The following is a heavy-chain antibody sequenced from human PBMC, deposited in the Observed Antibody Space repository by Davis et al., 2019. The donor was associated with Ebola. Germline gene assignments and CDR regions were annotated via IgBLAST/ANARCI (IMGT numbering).Heavy chain of an antibody. CDR3: ARDPDTSGYYSWFDP. J-gene: IGHJ5*02. V-gene: IGHV3-33*08. CDR1: GFTFSNYG. Sequence: GESLKISCAASGFTFSNYGIHWVRQAPGKGLEWVAVIWYDGSNKYYADSVKGRFTISRDNSKNTVYLQMNSLRVEDTAVYYCARDPDTSGYYSWFDPWGQGTLVTVSS. CDR2: IWYDGSNK. D-gene: IGHD6-19*01.